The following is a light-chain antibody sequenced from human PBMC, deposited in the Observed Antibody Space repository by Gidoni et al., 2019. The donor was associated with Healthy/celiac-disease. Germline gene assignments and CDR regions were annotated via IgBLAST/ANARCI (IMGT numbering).Light chain of an antibody. Sequence: QSALTQPRSVSGSSGQSVTISCTGTSSDVGGYNYVSWYQQHPGKAPKLMIYAVSKRPSGVPDRFSGSKSGNTASLTISGLQAEDEADYYCCSYAGSYTFVVFGGGTKLTVL. CDR1: SSDVGGYNY. CDR3: CSYAGSYTFVV. V-gene: IGLV2-11*01. CDR2: AVS. J-gene: IGLJ2*01.